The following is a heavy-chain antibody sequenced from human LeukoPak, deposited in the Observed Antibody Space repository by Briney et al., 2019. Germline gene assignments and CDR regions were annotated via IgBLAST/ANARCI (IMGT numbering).Heavy chain of an antibody. CDR1: GFPLSRYS. D-gene: IGHD1-1*01. CDR3: VRVKGTYFDY. J-gene: IGHJ4*02. V-gene: IGHV3-48*01. Sequence: GGSLRLSCVASGFPLSRYSINWIRQAPGKGLEWVSYISPSSGNIYYLDSVQGRFTVSRDNDRNSLFLQIDSPTAEDTAVYFCVRVKGTYFDYWGQGALVTVSS. CDR2: ISPSSGNI.